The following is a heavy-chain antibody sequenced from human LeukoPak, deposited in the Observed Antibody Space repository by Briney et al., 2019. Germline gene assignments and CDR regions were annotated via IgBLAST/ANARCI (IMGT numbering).Heavy chain of an antibody. Sequence: SGTLSLTCTVSGGSISTYYWSWIRQPPGKGVEGIGYIYDRGRTKYNPSLKSRVTISVDTSKNQFSLKLSSVTAADTAVYYCARVRRYGDQPAAYYYMDVWNKGTTVTVSS. D-gene: IGHD4-17*01. CDR1: GGSISTYY. CDR3: ARVRRYGDQPAAYYYMDV. CDR2: IYDRGRT. V-gene: IGHV4-59*01. J-gene: IGHJ6*03.